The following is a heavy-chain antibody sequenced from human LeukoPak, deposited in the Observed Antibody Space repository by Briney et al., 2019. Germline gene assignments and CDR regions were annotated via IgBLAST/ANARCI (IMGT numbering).Heavy chain of an antibody. D-gene: IGHD2-15*01. V-gene: IGHV3-30-3*01. J-gene: IGHJ6*02. CDR2: ISYDGSNK. CDR3: ARVRLRGYYYYGMDV. CDR1: GFTFSSYA. Sequence: GGSLRLSCAASGFTFSSYAMHWVRQAPGKGLEWVAVISYDGSNKYYADSVKGRFTISRDNSKNTLYLQMNSLRAEDTAVYYRARVRLRGYYYYGMDVWGQGTTVTVSS.